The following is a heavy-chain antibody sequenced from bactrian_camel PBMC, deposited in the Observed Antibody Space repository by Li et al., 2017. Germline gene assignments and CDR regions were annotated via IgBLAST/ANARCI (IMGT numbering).Heavy chain of an antibody. CDR2: IHRDGST. D-gene: IGHD5*01. J-gene: IGHJ4*01. CDR3: AAECSHGLGTSLCY. CDR1: GYVDSSVC. V-gene: IGHV3S53*01. Sequence: HVQLVESGGDSVQAGGSLTLSCVASGYVDSSVCMGWFRQAPGKEREGVASIHRDGSTSYADSVEGRFTISREGAKNTLYLQMKSLKTEDTAEYYCAAECSHGLGTSLCYWNQGTQVTVS.